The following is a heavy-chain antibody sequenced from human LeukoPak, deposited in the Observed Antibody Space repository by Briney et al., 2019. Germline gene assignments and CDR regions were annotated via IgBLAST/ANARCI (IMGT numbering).Heavy chain of an antibody. V-gene: IGHV3-23*01. CDR1: GFTFSSYA. Sequence: GGSLRLSCAASGFTFSSYAMSWVRQAPGKGLEWVSAISGSGGSTYYADSVKGRFTISRDNSKNTLYLQMNSLRAEDTAVYYCARSPYGDYDQGDYWGQGTLVTVSS. CDR2: ISGSGGST. J-gene: IGHJ4*02. CDR3: ARSPYGDYDQGDY. D-gene: IGHD4-17*01.